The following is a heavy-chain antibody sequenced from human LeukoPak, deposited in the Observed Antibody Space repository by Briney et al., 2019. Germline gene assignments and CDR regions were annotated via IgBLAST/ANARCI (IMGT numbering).Heavy chain of an antibody. CDR1: GGSISSGGYY. V-gene: IGHV4-61*08. J-gene: IGHJ3*02. CDR2: IYYSGST. CDR3: ARDMRDYYDSSGYYLGAFDI. D-gene: IGHD3-22*01. Sequence: SETLSLTCAVSGGSISSGGYYWSWIRQPPGKGLEWIGYIYYSGSTNYNPSLKSRVTISVDTSKNQFSLKLSSVTAADTAVYYCARDMRDYYDSSGYYLGAFDIWGQGTMVTVSS.